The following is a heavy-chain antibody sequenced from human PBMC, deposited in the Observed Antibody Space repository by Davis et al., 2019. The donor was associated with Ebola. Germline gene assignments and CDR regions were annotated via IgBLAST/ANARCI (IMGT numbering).Heavy chain of an antibody. Sequence: ASVKVSCKASGYTFTSYGISWVRQAPGQGLEWLAWINPNSGVTDYAQNFQGRVTMSRDTSISTAYMELSSLTSDDTALYYCARGLGDYSSSLFYYIDYWGQGTMVTVSS. CDR3: ARGLGDYSSSLFYYIDY. V-gene: IGHV1-2*02. D-gene: IGHD6-6*01. CDR1: GYTFTSYG. J-gene: IGHJ4*02. CDR2: INPNSGVT.